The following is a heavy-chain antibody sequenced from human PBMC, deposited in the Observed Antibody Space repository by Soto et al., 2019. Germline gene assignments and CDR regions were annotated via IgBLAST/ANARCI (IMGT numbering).Heavy chain of an antibody. CDR3: ARDGTYYDILTGEKPYYFDY. J-gene: IGHJ4*02. V-gene: IGHV3-11*01. D-gene: IGHD3-9*01. CDR2: ISSSGSTI. Sequence: GKGLEWVSYISSSGSTIYYADSVKGRFTISRDNAKNSLYLQMNSLRAEDTAVYYCARDGTYYDILTGEKPYYFDYWGQGTLVTVSS.